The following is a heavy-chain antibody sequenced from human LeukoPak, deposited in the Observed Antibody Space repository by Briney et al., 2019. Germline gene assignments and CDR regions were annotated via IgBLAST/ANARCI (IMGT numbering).Heavy chain of an antibody. Sequence: SVKVSCKASGDTFSSYAISWVRQAPGQGLEWMGGIITNYGTANYAQKFQGRVTITTDTSTSTAYMELSSLRSEDTAVYYCARADGPRASAYWGQGTLVTVSS. CDR1: GDTFSSYA. V-gene: IGHV1-69*05. CDR3: ARADGPRASAY. D-gene: IGHD1-26*01. J-gene: IGHJ4*02. CDR2: IITNYGTA.